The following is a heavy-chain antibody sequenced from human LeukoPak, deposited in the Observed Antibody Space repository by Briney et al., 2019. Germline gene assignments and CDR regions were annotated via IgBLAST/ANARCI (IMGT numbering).Heavy chain of an antibody. D-gene: IGHD6-6*01. CDR3: ARDRYSSSSRGDWFDP. J-gene: IGHJ5*02. CDR1: GFTFSSYA. Sequence: GGSLRLSCAASGFTFSSYAMHWVRQAPGKGLEWVAVISYDGSNKYYADSVKGRFTISRDNSKNTLYLQMNSLRAEDTAVYYCARDRYSSSSRGDWFDPWGQGTLVTVSS. CDR2: ISYDGSNK. V-gene: IGHV3-30-3*01.